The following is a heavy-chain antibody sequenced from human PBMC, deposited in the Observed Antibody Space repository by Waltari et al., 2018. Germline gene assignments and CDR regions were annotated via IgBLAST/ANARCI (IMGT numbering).Heavy chain of an antibody. Sequence: EVQLVESGGGLVKPGGSLSLPCAAPGFTSRCYTLTWVRQAPGKGLEWVSSISSSSSYIYYADSVKGRFTISRDNAKNSLYLQMNSLRAEDTAVYYCARDYGRSGYLDYWGQGTLVTVSS. CDR3: ARDYGRSGYLDY. CDR2: ISSSSSYI. J-gene: IGHJ4*02. CDR1: GFTSRCYT. V-gene: IGHV3-21*01. D-gene: IGHD3-22*01.